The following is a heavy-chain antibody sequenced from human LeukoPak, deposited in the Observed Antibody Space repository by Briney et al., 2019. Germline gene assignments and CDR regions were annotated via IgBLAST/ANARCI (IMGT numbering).Heavy chain of an antibody. J-gene: IGHJ4*02. CDR3: ARADTGLLRYFDWLPFLLFDY. V-gene: IGHV1-8*03. Sequence: ASVKVSCKASGYTFTSYDINWVRQATGQGLEWMGWMNPNSGNTGYAQKFQGRVTITRNTSISTAYMELSSLRSEDTAVYYCARADTGLLRYFDWLPFLLFDYWGQGTLVTVSS. D-gene: IGHD3-9*01. CDR2: MNPNSGNT. CDR1: GYTFTSYD.